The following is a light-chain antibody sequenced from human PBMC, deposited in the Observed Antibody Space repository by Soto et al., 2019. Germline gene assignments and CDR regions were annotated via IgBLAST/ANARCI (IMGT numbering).Light chain of an antibody. Sequence: QSALTQPRSVSGSPGQSVTISCTGTSSDVGGYNYVSWYQQYPGKAPKLMIYDVSKRPSGVPDRFSGSKSGNTASLAISGLQAVDESEYYCCSYAGSYVVFCGGTKLTGL. CDR3: CSYAGSYVV. V-gene: IGLV2-11*01. J-gene: IGLJ2*01. CDR2: DVS. CDR1: SSDVGGYNY.